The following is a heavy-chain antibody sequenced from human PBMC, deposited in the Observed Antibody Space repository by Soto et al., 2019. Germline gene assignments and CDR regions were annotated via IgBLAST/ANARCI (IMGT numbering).Heavy chain of an antibody. CDR2: IIPVLGTT. V-gene: IGHV1-69*08. D-gene: IGHD2-15*01. J-gene: IGHJ6*02. CDR1: GDTFSSYT. Sequence: QVQLVQSGAEVKKPGSSVKVSCRASGDTFSSYTVNWLRQAPGRGLEWMGRIIPVLGTTDYAQNFKGRGTITADRPTNSVFMELSSLGSEDTAVYFCARPRYCCYDLYFKPFFRIDLRGQRTTVTVAS. CDR3: ARPRYCCYDLYFKPFFRIDL.